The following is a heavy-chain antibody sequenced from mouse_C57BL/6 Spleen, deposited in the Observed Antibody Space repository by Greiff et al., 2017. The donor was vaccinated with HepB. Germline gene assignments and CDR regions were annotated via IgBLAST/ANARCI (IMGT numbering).Heavy chain of an antibody. D-gene: IGHD2-3*01. J-gene: IGHJ4*01. CDR2: IYPGDGDT. CDR1: GYAFSSYW. V-gene: IGHV1-80*01. Sequence: VQLQQSGAELVKPGASVKISCKASGYAFSSYWMNWVKQRPGKGLEWIGQIYPGDGDTNYNGKFKGKATLTADKSSSTAYMQLSSLTSEDSAVYFCARRDYDGYYDAMDYWGQRTSVTVSS. CDR3: ARRDYDGYYDAMDY.